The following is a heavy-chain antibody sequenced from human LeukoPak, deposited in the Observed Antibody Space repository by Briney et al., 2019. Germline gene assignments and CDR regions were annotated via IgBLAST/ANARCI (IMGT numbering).Heavy chain of an antibody. Sequence: SETLSLTCAVYGGSFSGYYWSWIRQPPGKGLEWIGEINHSGSTNYNPSLKSRVTISVDTSKNQFSLKLSSVTAADTAVYYCARGPRYSCGFPAWHYWGQGTLVTVSS. J-gene: IGHJ4*02. CDR1: GGSFSGYY. CDR3: ARGPRYSCGFPAWHY. V-gene: IGHV4-34*01. CDR2: INHSGST. D-gene: IGHD5-18*01.